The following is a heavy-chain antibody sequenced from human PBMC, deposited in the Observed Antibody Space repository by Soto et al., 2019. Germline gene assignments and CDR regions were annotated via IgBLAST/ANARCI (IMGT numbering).Heavy chain of an antibody. D-gene: IGHD6-13*01. J-gene: IGHJ6*02. CDR1: GFTFSSYS. CDR3: ARDRVGSSSGYGMDV. V-gene: IGHV3-21*01. Sequence: GGSLRLSCAASGFTFSSYSMNWVRQAPGKGLEWVSFISISSSYIYYADSVKGRFTISRDNAKNSLYLQMNSLRAEDTGVYYCARDRVGSSSGYGMDVWGQGTTVTVSS. CDR2: ISISSSYI.